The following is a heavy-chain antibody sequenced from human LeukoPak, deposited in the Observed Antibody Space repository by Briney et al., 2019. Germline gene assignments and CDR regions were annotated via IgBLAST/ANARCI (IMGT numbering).Heavy chain of an antibody. Sequence: GGSLRLSCAASGFTFRSYAMHWVRQAPGKGLEYVSAISSNGGSTYYADSVKGRSTISRDNSKNTLYLQMGSLRAEDMAVYYCARGPDLGYCSSTSCYLDPYFDYWGQGTLVTVSS. CDR2: ISSNGGST. D-gene: IGHD2-2*03. J-gene: IGHJ4*02. V-gene: IGHV3-64*02. CDR3: ARGPDLGYCSSTSCYLDPYFDY. CDR1: GFTFRSYA.